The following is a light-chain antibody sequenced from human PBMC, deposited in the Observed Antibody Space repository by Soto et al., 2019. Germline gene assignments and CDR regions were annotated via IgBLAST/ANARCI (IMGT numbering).Light chain of an antibody. CDR1: SSNIGAGYD. CDR2: GHS. CDR3: QSYDSSLSGSKV. Sequence: QSVLTQPPSVSGAPGQRVTISCTGSSSNIGAGYDVHWYQQLPGTAPKLLIYGHSNRPSGVPDRFSGSKSGTSASLAITGLQAEDEADYYCQSYDSSLSGSKVFGTGTKSPS. J-gene: IGLJ1*01. V-gene: IGLV1-40*01.